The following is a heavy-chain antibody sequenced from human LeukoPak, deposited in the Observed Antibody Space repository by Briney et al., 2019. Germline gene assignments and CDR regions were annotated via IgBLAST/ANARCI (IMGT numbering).Heavy chain of an antibody. Sequence: GGSLRLSCAASGFTFTNYWMSWVRQAPGKGLEWVSSISSSSSYIYYADSVKGRFTISRDNAKNSLYLQMNSLRAEDTAVFYCATNDYGASDYWGQGTLVTVSS. D-gene: IGHD4-17*01. CDR1: GFTFTNYW. J-gene: IGHJ4*02. CDR2: ISSSSSYI. CDR3: ATNDYGASDY. V-gene: IGHV3-21*01.